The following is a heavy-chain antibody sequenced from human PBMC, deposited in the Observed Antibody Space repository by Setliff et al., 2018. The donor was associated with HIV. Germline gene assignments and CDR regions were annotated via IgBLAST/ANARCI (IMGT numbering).Heavy chain of an antibody. Sequence: SETLSLTCTVSGDSLAGSPYSWGWVRQPPGQGLEWLGNLFHTGSSYFNPSLKSRLTMSVDTSKNQFSLSLISMTAADSAVYYCARLGDNSDWRSNYYYYYMDVWGKGTTVTVSS. J-gene: IGHJ6*03. CDR3: ARLGDNSDWRSNYYYYYMDV. CDR1: GDSLAGSPYS. V-gene: IGHV4-39*01. CDR2: LFHTGSS. D-gene: IGHD3-22*01.